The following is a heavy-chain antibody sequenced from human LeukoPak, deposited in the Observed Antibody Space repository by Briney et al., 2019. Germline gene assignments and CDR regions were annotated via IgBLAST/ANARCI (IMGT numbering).Heavy chain of an antibody. CDR1: GGSISSSSYY. CDR3: ARGRRDGYNYYYYYYMDV. D-gene: IGHD5-24*01. Sequence: SETLSLTCTVSGGSISSSSYYWGWIRQPPGKGLEWIGSINYSGSTYYNPSLKSRVTISVDTSKTQFSLKLSSVTAADTAVYYCARGRRDGYNYYYYYYMDVWGKGTTVTVSS. J-gene: IGHJ6*03. CDR2: INYSGST. V-gene: IGHV4-39*07.